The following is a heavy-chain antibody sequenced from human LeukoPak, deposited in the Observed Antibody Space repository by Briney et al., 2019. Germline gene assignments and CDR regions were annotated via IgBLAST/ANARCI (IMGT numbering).Heavy chain of an antibody. CDR1: GGTFSSYA. CDR3: AREMQYYGSGSGHFVY. J-gene: IGHJ4*02. CDR2: IIPIFGTA. V-gene: IGHV1-69*13. D-gene: IGHD3-10*01. Sequence: GASVKVSCKASGGTFSSYAISWVRQAPGQGLEWMGGIIPIFGTANYAQKFQGRVTITADESTSTAYMELSSLRSEDTAVYYCAREMQYYGSGSGHFVYWGQGTLVTVSS.